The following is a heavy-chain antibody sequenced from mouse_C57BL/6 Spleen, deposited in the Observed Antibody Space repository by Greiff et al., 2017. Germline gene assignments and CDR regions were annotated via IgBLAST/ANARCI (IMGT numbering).Heavy chain of an antibody. D-gene: IGHD1-1*01. V-gene: IGHV1-74*01. J-gene: IGHJ4*01. CDR2: IPPSDSDT. CDR3: AISHYYGSSYVPSYYAMDY. CDR1: GYTFTSYW. Sequence: QVQLQQPGAELVKPGASVKVSCKASGYTFTSYWMHWVKQRPGQGLEWIGRIPPSDSDTNYNQKFKGKATLTVDKSSSTAYMQLSSLTSEDSAVYYCAISHYYGSSYVPSYYAMDYWGQGTSVTVSS.